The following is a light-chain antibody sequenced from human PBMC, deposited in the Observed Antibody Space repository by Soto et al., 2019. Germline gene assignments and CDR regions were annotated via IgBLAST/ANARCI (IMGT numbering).Light chain of an antibody. Sequence: EIVLTQSPGTLSLSPGERATLSCRASESVNSNYLAWYQRKPGQAPRLLIYGASSRATDIPYKFSASGSGTDFSLTITKLEAEDFAVYYCRRYDSSPPSFGQGTKVE. CDR1: ESVNSNY. V-gene: IGKV3-20*01. CDR2: GAS. CDR3: RRYDSSPPS. J-gene: IGKJ1*01.